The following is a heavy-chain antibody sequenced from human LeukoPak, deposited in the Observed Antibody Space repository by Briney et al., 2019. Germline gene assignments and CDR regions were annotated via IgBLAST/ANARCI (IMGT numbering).Heavy chain of an antibody. CDR3: ASSLYYYDSSGYYRGDFDY. CDR2: IYHSGST. Sequence: SETLSLTCTVSGYSISSGYYWGWIRQPPGKGLEWIGSIYHSGSTYYNPSLKSRVTISVDTSKNQFSLKLSSVTAADTAVYYCASSLYYYDSSGYYRGDFDYWGQGTLVTVSS. CDR1: GYSISSGYY. D-gene: IGHD3-22*01. J-gene: IGHJ4*02. V-gene: IGHV4-38-2*02.